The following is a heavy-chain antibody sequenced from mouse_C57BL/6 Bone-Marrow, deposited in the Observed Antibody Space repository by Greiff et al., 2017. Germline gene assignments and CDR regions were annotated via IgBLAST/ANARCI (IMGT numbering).Heavy chain of an antibody. V-gene: IGHV1-64*01. D-gene: IGHD1-1*01. Sequence: QVQLKQPGAELVKPGASVKLSCKASGYTFTSYWMHWVKQRPGQGLEWIGMIHPNSGSTNYNEKFKSKATLTVDKSSSTAYMQLSSLTSEDSAVYYCARSGYCYGSTWFAYWGQGTLVTVSA. CDR1: GYTFTSYW. CDR2: IHPNSGST. CDR3: ARSGYCYGSTWFAY. J-gene: IGHJ3*01.